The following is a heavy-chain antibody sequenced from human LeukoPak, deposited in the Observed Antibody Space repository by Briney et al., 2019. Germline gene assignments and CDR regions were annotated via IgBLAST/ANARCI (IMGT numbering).Heavy chain of an antibody. D-gene: IGHD2-15*01. Sequence: GESLKISCKGSGYSLTTYWIGWVRQMPGKGLELMGIIFPGDSDTRYSSSFQGQVTISVDKSINTAYLQWSSLKASDSAMYYCARLIGGYHKYDSWGQGALVTVSS. V-gene: IGHV5-51*01. CDR2: IFPGDSDT. J-gene: IGHJ4*02. CDR1: GYSLTTYW. CDR3: ARLIGGYHKYDS.